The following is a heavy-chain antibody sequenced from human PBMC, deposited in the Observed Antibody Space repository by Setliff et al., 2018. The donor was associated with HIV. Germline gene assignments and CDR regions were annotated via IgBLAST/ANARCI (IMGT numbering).Heavy chain of an antibody. J-gene: IGHJ4*02. V-gene: IGHV4-34*01. CDR1: GGSFSAYR. Sequence: PSETLSLTCAVYGGSFSAYRWSWIRQPPGKGLEWIGEINHSGSSNYSPSLKSRVTMSIDTSKNQFSLKLSSVTAADTAVYYCARSPTNTYYNFWSGYSYFDYWGQGTLVTVSS. D-gene: IGHD3-3*01. CDR3: ARSPTNTYYNFWSGYSYFDY. CDR2: INHSGSS.